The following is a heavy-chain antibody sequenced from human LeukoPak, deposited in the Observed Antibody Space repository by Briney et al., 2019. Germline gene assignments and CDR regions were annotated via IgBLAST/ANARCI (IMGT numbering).Heavy chain of an antibody. D-gene: IGHD5-18*01. CDR2: INHSGST. J-gene: IGHJ6*02. Sequence: PSETLSLTCAVYGGSFSGYYWSWIRQPPGKGLEWIGEINHSGSTNHNPSLKSRVTISVDTSKNQFSLKLSSVTAADTAVYYCARMSYGLYYYYGMDVWGQGTTVTVSS. V-gene: IGHV4-34*01. CDR3: ARMSYGLYYYYGMDV. CDR1: GGSFSGYY.